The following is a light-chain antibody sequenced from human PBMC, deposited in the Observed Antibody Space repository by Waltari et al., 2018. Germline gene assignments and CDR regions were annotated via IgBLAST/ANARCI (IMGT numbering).Light chain of an antibody. CDR3: SMYMGSGVWV. J-gene: IGLJ3*02. Sequence: QTVVTQEPSLSVSPGGTVTLTCALSSGSVSSNSYPTWYQQTPGQPPRTLVYKGISRSSGIPDRFSGSILGNTAALTITGAQADDESDYSCSMYMGSGVWVFGGGTKLTVL. V-gene: IGLV8-61*01. CDR2: KGI. CDR1: SGSVSSNSY.